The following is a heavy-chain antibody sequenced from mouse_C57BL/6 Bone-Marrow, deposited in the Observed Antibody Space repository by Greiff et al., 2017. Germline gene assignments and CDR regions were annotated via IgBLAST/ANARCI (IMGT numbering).Heavy chain of an antibody. Sequence: EVKLVESGGGLVQPGGSLSLSCAASGFTFTDYYMSWVRPPPGKALEWLGFIRNKANGNTTESSASVKGRFTISRDNSQSILYLQMNALRAEDSATYYCARSTYYYDPPFDYWGQGTTRTVSS. CDR2: IRNKANGNTT. V-gene: IGHV7-3*01. CDR3: ARSTYYYDPPFDY. J-gene: IGHJ2*01. CDR1: GFTFTDYY. D-gene: IGHD2-4*01.